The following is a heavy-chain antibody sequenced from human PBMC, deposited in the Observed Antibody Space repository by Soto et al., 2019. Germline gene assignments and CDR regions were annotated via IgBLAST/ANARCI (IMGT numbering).Heavy chain of an antibody. J-gene: IGHJ5*02. D-gene: IGHD3-10*01. Sequence: ASVKVSCKASGYTFTSYTIHWLRQAPGQRLEWMGIINPSGGSTSYAQKFQGRVTMTRDASTSTVYMELSSLRSEDTAVYYCARDLRGRPGAWGQGTLVTVSS. V-gene: IGHV1-46*01. CDR2: INPSGGST. CDR1: GYTFTSYT. CDR3: ARDLRGRPGA.